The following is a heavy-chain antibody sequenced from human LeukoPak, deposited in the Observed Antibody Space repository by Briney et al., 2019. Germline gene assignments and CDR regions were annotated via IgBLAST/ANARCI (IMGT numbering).Heavy chain of an antibody. Sequence: SETLSLACTVSGGSISSYYWSWIRQPPGKGLEWIGNIYDRGSTKYNPSLKSRVTISVNTSKNQFSLRLSSVTAADTAVYYCARGRTFDNWGQGTLVTVSS. CDR2: IYDRGST. J-gene: IGHJ4*02. CDR1: GGSISSYY. V-gene: IGHV4-59*01. CDR3: ARGRTFDN.